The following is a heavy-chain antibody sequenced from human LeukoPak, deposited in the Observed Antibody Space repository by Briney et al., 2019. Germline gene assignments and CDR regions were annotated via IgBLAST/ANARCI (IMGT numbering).Heavy chain of an antibody. CDR2: IYYSGST. CDR1: GGSISSSSYD. J-gene: IGHJ4*02. D-gene: IGHD6-19*01. CDR3: ARISSGWYGAFDY. Sequence: SETLSLTCTVSGGSISSSSYDRGWIRQPPGKGLEWIGSIYYSGSTYYNPSLKGRVTISVDTSKNQFSLKLSSVTAADTAVYYCARISSGWYGAFDYWGQGTLVTVSS. V-gene: IGHV4-39*01.